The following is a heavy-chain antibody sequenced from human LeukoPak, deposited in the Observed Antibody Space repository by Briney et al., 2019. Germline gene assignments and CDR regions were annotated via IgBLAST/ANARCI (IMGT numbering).Heavy chain of an antibody. V-gene: IGHV3-48*03. CDR3: SRDRKVYNSGTSGMDV. Sequence: PGGSLRLSCAASGFTFSSYEMNWVRQAPGKGLEWVSYVSGGGSTIYYADSVKGRFTISRDNAKNSLYLQMNSLRAEETAVYYCSRDRKVYNSGTSGMDVWGQGTTVTVSS. CDR1: GFTFSSYE. J-gene: IGHJ6*02. CDR2: VSGGGSTI. D-gene: IGHD5-24*01.